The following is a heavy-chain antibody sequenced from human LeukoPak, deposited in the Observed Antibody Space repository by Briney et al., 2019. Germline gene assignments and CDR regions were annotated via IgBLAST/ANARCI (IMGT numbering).Heavy chain of an antibody. CDR3: ARDNSVGDNAWWFDP. CDR2: INPTGGST. CDR1: GYTFTSYD. D-gene: IGHD1-26*01. V-gene: IGHV1-46*01. Sequence: ASVKVSCKASGYTFTSYDINWVRQATGQGLEWMGLINPTGGSTGYAQKFQGRVTMTRDMSTSTDYMELSSLRSEDTAIYYCARDNSVGDNAWWFDPWSQGTLVTVSS. J-gene: IGHJ5*02.